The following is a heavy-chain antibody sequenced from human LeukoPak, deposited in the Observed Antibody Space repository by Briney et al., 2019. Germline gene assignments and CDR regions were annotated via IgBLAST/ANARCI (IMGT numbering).Heavy chain of an antibody. CDR2: INPSAGNT. CDR1: GYTFISYY. CDR3: ARGRYGDWYFDY. D-gene: IGHD4-17*01. Sequence: ASVKVSCKASGYTFISYYMYWVRQAPGHGLEWMGFINPSAGNTAYAQKFQGRVTMTRDTSTSTVYMDLTSLRSDDTAVYYCARGRYGDWYFDYWGQGSLVTVSS. J-gene: IGHJ4*01. V-gene: IGHV1-46*01.